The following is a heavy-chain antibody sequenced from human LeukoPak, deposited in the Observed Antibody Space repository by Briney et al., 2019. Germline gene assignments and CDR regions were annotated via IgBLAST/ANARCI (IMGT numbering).Heavy chain of an antibody. D-gene: IGHD3-3*01. J-gene: IGHJ5*02. CDR1: GFTFSSYA. CDR3: AKAGYDFWSGYFTAYWFDP. Sequence: GGSLRPSCAASGFTFSSYAMSWVRQAPGKGLEWVSAISGSGGSTYYADSVKGRFTISRDNSKNTLYLQMNSLRAEDTAVYYCAKAGYDFWSGYFTAYWFDPWGQGTLVTVSS. CDR2: ISGSGGST. V-gene: IGHV3-23*01.